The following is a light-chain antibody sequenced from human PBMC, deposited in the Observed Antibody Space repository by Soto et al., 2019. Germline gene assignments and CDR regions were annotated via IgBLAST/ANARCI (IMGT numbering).Light chain of an antibody. Sequence: QSVLTQPASVSGSPGQSMTISGTGTSSDVGSYNLVSWYQQHPGKAPKLMIYEGSKRPSGVSNRFSGSKSGNTASLTISGLQAEDEADYYCCSYAGSSIFYVFGTGTKVTVL. J-gene: IGLJ1*01. CDR1: SSDVGSYNL. V-gene: IGLV2-23*01. CDR3: CSYAGSSIFYV. CDR2: EGS.